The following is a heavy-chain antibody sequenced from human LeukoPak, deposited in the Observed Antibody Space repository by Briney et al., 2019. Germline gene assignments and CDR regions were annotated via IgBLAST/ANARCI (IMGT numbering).Heavy chain of an antibody. CDR3: ARGGCSSTSCYDAPFDY. V-gene: IGHV4-34*01. J-gene: IGHJ4*02. Sequence: PSETLSLTCAVYGGSFSGYYWSWIRQPPGKGLEWIGEINHSGSTNYNPSLKSRVTISVDTSKNQFSLKLSSVTAADTAVYYCARGGCSSTSCYDAPFDYWGQGTLVTVSS. D-gene: IGHD2-2*01. CDR1: GGSFSGYY. CDR2: INHSGST.